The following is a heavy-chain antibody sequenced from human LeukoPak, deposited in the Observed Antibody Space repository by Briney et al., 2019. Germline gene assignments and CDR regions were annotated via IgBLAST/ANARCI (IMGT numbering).Heavy chain of an antibody. J-gene: IGHJ6*02. CDR3: ARWATPDYYYYGMDV. CDR1: GFTFSSYS. CDR2: ISSSSSYI. V-gene: IGHV3-21*01. Sequence: GGSLRLSCAASGFTFSSYSMNWVRQAPGKGLEWVSSISSSSSYIYYADSVKGRLTISRDNAKNSLYLQMNSLRAEDTAVYYCARWATPDYYYYGMDVWGQGTTVTVSS.